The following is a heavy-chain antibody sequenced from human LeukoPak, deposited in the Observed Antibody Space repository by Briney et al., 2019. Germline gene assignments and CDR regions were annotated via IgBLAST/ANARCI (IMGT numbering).Heavy chain of an antibody. D-gene: IGHD3-22*01. CDR1: GYTLTELS. V-gene: IGHV1-24*01. J-gene: IGHJ4*02. CDR2: FDPEDGET. Sequence: GASVKVSCKVSGYTLTELSMHWVRQAPGKGLEWMGGFDPEDGETIYAQKFQGRVTMTRDTSISTAYMELSRLRSDDTAVYYCARVTGYMIEDYFDYWGQGTLVTVSS. CDR3: ARVTGYMIEDYFDY.